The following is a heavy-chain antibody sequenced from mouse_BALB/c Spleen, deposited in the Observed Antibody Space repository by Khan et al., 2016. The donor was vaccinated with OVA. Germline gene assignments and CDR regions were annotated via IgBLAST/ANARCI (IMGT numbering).Heavy chain of an antibody. Sequence: VQLQESGPGLVAPSQSLSITCTISGFSLTNYGVHWVRQPPGKGLAWLVVIWSDGSTTSNSALKSRLTISKDNSKSQVFLKMNSLQTDDTAMYFCARQPYYHYNIMDYWGQGTSVTVSS. D-gene: IGHD2-10*01. J-gene: IGHJ4*01. CDR1: GFSLTNYG. CDR3: ARQPYYHYNIMDY. CDR2: IWSDGST. V-gene: IGHV2-6-1*01.